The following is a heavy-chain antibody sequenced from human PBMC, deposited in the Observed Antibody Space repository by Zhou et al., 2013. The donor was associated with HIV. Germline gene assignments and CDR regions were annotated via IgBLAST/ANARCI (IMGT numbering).Heavy chain of an antibody. CDR1: GYIFTRYA. V-gene: IGHV1-3*01. J-gene: IGHJ4*02. Sequence: QVQLVQSGAEVKKPGASVKVSCKASGYIFTRYAMHWVRQAPGQRPEWMGWINAGNGNTKYSHKFQGRVTINRDTSASTAYMELSSLRSEDTAVYYCARMRAYCGGDCYPFDYWGQGTLVTVSS. CDR2: INAGNGNT. D-gene: IGHD2-21*01. CDR3: ARMRAYCGGDCYPFDY.